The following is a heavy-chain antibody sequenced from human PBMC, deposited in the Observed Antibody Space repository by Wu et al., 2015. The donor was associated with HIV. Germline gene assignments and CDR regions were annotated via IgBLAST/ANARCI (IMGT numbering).Heavy chain of an antibody. J-gene: IGHJ6*02. CDR3: ARSWDYGDYYYYYGMDV. V-gene: IGHV1-2*02. CDR2: INPNSGGT. D-gene: IGHD4-17*01. Sequence: VSCKATGYTSTDYYIHWMRQAPGQGLEWMGWINPNSGGTNHAQKFQGRVTMTRDTSISTAYMELSRLRSDDTAVYCCARSWDYGDYYYYYGMDVWGQGTTVTVSS. CDR1: GYTSTDYY.